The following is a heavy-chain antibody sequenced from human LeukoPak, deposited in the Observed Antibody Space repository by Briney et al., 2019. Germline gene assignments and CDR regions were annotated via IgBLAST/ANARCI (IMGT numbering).Heavy chain of an antibody. V-gene: IGHV4-59*01. D-gene: IGHD1-1*01. CDR3: ARGMGGNWNARYYYMDL. J-gene: IGHJ6*03. CDR2: IYYSGST. Sequence: PSETLSLTCTVSGGSISSDYWSWIRQPPGKGLEWIGYIYYSGSTNYNPSLKSRVTISVDTSKNQFSLKLSSVTAADTAVYYCARGMGGNWNARYYYMDLWGKGTTVTVSS. CDR1: GGSISSDY.